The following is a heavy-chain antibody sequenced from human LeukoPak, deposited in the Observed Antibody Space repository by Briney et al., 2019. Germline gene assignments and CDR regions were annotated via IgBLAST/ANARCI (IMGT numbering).Heavy chain of an antibody. J-gene: IGHJ4*02. Sequence: PGGSLRLSCAASGITFSSYAMSWVRQAPGKGLEWVSAISGSGDRTYYADSVKGRFTISRDNSKNTLYLQMHTLRVEDTAVYYCAKDLRYNFDYWGQGTLATVSS. CDR1: GITFSSYA. CDR3: AKDLRYNFDY. CDR2: ISGSGDRT. D-gene: IGHD1-1*01. V-gene: IGHV3-23*01.